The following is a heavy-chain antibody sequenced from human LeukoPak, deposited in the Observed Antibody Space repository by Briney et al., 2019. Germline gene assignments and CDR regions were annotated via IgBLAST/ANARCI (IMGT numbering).Heavy chain of an antibody. CDR3: ARVSTYNWNPTTAWFDP. CDR2: INPSGGST. D-gene: IGHD1-20*01. V-gene: IGHV1-46*01. J-gene: IGHJ5*02. CDR1: GYTFTSYY. Sequence: ASVKVSCKASGYTFTSYYMHWVRQAPGQGLEWMGIINPSGGSTSYAQKFQGRVTMTRDTSTSTVYMELSSLRSEDTAVYYCARVSTYNWNPTTAWFDPWGQGTLVTVSS.